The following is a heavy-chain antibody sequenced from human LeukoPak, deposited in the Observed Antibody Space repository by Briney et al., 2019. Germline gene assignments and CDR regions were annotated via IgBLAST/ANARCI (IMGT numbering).Heavy chain of an antibody. CDR2: TYYRSKWYN. J-gene: IGHJ5*02. CDR3: ARDWIAVAGTMGWFDP. V-gene: IGHV6-1*01. Sequence: SQTLSLTCAISGDSVSSNSAAWTWIRQSPSRGLEWLGRTYYRSKWYNDYAVSVKSRITINPDTSKNQFSLQLNSVTPEDTAVYYCARDWIAVAGTMGWFDPWGQGTLVTVSS. D-gene: IGHD6-19*01. CDR1: GDSVSSNSAA.